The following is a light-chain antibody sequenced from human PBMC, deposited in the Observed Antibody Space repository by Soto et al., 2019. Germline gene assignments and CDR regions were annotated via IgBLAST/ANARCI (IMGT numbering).Light chain of an antibody. CDR3: FSYAVSYAWV. Sequence: QSVLTQPRSVSGSPGQSVTISCTGTSSDVGNYKYVSWYQQHPGKAPKPMIYDVSKRPSGVPDRFSGSKSGNTASLTISGLQTGDAAGYSCFSYAVSYAWVFARGTKLTV. V-gene: IGLV2-11*01. CDR2: DVS. J-gene: IGLJ3*02. CDR1: SSDVGNYKY.